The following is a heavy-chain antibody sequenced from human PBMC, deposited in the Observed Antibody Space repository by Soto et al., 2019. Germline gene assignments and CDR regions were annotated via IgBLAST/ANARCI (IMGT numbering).Heavy chain of an antibody. D-gene: IGHD2-15*01. CDR2: ISSSSSYI. J-gene: IGHJ4*02. CDR1: GFTFSSYS. CDR3: ARVYCSGGSCYSVVGY. V-gene: IGHV3-21*01. Sequence: EVQLVESGGGLVKPGGSLRLSYAASGFTFSSYSMNWVRQAPGKGLEWVSSISSSSSYIYYADSLKGRFTISRDNAKNSLYLQMNGLRAEDTAVYYCARVYCSGGSCYSVVGYWGQGTLVTVSS.